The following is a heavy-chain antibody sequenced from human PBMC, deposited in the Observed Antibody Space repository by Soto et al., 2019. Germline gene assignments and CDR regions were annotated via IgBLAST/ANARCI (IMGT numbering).Heavy chain of an antibody. CDR2: IRNKPNGHTA. CDR3: STTVITAPLFEY. V-gene: IGHV3-72*01. D-gene: IGHD3-16*01. Sequence: GGSLRLSCEGSGFTFSGHYMDWVRQAPGKGLEWLGRIRNKPNGHTAEHAASVKGRFTISRDDSKNSVYLQMNSLKSEDTAVYYCSTTVITAPLFEYWGQGTLVTVSS. J-gene: IGHJ4*02. CDR1: GFTFSGHY.